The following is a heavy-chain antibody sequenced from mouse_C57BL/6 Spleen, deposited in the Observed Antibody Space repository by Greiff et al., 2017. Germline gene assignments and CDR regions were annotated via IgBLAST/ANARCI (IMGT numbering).Heavy chain of an antibody. Sequence: VQLQQSGAELVRPGASVTLSCKASGYTFTDYEMHWVKPTPVHGLEWIGAIDPETGGTAYNQKFKGKAILTADNSSSTAYMALRILTSEDSAVYYCTRTDSNYAWFAYWGQGTLVTVSA. V-gene: IGHV1-15*01. CDR2: IDPETGGT. J-gene: IGHJ3*01. CDR3: TRTDSNYAWFAY. CDR1: GYTFTDYE. D-gene: IGHD2-5*01.